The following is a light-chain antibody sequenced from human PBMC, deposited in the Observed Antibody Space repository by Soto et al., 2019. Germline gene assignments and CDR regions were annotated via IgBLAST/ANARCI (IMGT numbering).Light chain of an antibody. CDR2: KIS. V-gene: IGKV2-24*01. CDR1: QSLLHSDGNTY. CDR3: VQATQFPYT. J-gene: IGKJ2*01. Sequence: VMTQTPLSSPDTLGQPDSFSCRSSQSLLHSDGNTYLSWLQQRPGQPPRLLVYKISNRLSGVPDRFSGSGAGTDFTLKISRVEVEDVGVYYCVQATQFPYTFGQGTKLEIK.